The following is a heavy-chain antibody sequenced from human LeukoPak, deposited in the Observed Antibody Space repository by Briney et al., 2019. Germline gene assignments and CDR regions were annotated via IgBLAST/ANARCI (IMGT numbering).Heavy chain of an antibody. CDR2: ISWNSGSI. Sequence: GGSLRLSCAASGFTFDDYAMRWVRQAPGKGLEWVSGISWNSGSIGYADSVKGRFTISRDNAKNSLYLQMNSLGAEDTALYYCAKDSSGWYLLGMDVWGQGTTVTVSS. CDR3: AKDSSGWYLLGMDV. CDR1: GFTFDDYA. J-gene: IGHJ6*02. D-gene: IGHD6-19*01. V-gene: IGHV3-9*01.